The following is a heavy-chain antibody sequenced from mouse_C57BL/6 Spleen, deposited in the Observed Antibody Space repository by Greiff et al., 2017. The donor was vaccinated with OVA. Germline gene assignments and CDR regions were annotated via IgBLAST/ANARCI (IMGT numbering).Heavy chain of an antibody. CDR1: GYAFSSSW. V-gene: IGHV1-82*01. Sequence: VKLMESGPELVKPGASVKISCKASGYAFSSSWMNWVKQRPGKGLEWIGRIYPGDGDTNYNGKFKGKATLTADKSSSTAYMQLSSLTSEDSAVYFCARSNRAGSYFDYWGQGTTLTVSS. CDR3: ARSNRAGSYFDY. CDR2: IYPGDGDT. D-gene: IGHD3-1*01. J-gene: IGHJ2*01.